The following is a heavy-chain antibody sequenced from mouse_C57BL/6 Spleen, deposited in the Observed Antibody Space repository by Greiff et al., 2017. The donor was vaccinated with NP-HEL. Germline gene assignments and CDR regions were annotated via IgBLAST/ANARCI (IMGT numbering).Heavy chain of an antibody. J-gene: IGHJ2*01. Sequence: EVKLVESEGGLVQPGSSMKLSCTASGFTFSDYYMAWVRQVPEKGLEWVANINYDGSSTYYLDSLKSRFIISRDNAKNILYLQMSSLKSEDTATYYCAREVTTGFDYWGQGTTLTVSS. D-gene: IGHD2-2*01. CDR3: AREVTTGFDY. V-gene: IGHV5-16*01. CDR1: GFTFSDYY. CDR2: INYDGSST.